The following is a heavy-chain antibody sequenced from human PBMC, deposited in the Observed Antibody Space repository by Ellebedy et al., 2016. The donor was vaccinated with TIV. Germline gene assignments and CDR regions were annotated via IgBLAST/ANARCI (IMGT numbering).Heavy chain of an antibody. D-gene: IGHD2-21*02. Sequence: MPSETLSLTCAVSGDSINTNSWWSWVRQPPGKGLDWMGEIYHSGTTNYNPSLRSRVTISFDKSKNQSSLRLTSVTAADTAVYYCARGYDNTGFYDCPYDHWGQGTLVTVSS. CDR2: IYHSGTT. J-gene: IGHJ4*02. CDR1: GDSINTNSW. V-gene: IGHV4-4*02. CDR3: ARGYDNTGFYDCPYDH.